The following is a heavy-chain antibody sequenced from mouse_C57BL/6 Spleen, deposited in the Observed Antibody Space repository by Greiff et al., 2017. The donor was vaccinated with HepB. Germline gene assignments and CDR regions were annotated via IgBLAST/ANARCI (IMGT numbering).Heavy chain of an antibody. CDR3: ARRRTTGYFDV. V-gene: IGHV5-12*01. CDR2: ISNGGGST. Sequence: EVHLVESGGGLVQPGWSLKLSCAASGFTFSDYYMYWVRQTPEKRLEWVAYISNGGGSTYYPDTVKGRFTISRDNAKNTLYLQMSRLKSEDTAMYYCARRRTTGYFDVWGTGTTVTVSS. J-gene: IGHJ1*03. CDR1: GFTFSDYY.